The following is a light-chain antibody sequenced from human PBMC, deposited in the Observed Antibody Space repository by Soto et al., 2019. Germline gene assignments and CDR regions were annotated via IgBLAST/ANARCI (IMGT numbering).Light chain of an antibody. CDR3: SSYTSSSTLGVI. J-gene: IGLJ2*01. Sequence: QSALTQPASVSGSPGQSITISCTGTRNDVGGYNYVSWHQQFPGKAPKLMIYDVTNRPSGVSNRFSGSKSGNTASLTISGLQAEDEAYYYCSSYTSSSTLGVIFGGGTKLTVL. CDR2: DVT. CDR1: RNDVGGYNY. V-gene: IGLV2-14*01.